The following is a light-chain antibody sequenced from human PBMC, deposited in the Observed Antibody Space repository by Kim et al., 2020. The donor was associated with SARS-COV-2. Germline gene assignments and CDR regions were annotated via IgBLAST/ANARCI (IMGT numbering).Light chain of an antibody. CDR3: LEDKTYSWT. J-gene: IGKJ1*01. Sequence: AIQMTQSPSSLSASVGDRVTITCRASQDIGNDLGWYQQKPGKAPKLLIYAAFNLQSGVPSRFSGSGSGTHFTPTITSLQPDDFATYYCLEDKTYSWTFGQGTKVDIK. CDR2: AAF. V-gene: IGKV1-6*01. CDR1: QDIGND.